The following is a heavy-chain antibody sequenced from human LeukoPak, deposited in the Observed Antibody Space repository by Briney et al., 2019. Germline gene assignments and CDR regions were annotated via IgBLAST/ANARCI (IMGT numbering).Heavy chain of an antibody. D-gene: IGHD3-22*01. Sequence: ASVKVSCKASGYTFTSYDINWVRQATGQGLEWMGWMNPNSGNTGYAQKFQGRVTMTRNTSISTAYMELSSLRSEDTAVYYCARFGAVVGTYYCDSSGYWGHAFDIWGQGTMVTVSS. CDR1: GYTFTSYD. J-gene: IGHJ3*02. V-gene: IGHV1-8*01. CDR3: ARFGAVVGTYYCDSSGYWGHAFDI. CDR2: MNPNSGNT.